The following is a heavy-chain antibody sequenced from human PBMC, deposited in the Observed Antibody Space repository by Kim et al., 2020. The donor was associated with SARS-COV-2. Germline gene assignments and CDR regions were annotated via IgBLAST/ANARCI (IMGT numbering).Heavy chain of an antibody. V-gene: IGHV3-74*01. D-gene: IGHD3-16*01. CDR2: INNDGSST. CDR3: ASYTRRDGYKNY. CDR1: GFTFSSYW. Sequence: GGSLRLSCAASGFTFSSYWMHWVRQAPGKGLVWVSRINNDGSSTNYADSVKGRFTISRDNAKNTLYLQMNSLRAEDTAVYYCASYTRRDGYKNYWGQGTLVTVSS. J-gene: IGHJ4*02.